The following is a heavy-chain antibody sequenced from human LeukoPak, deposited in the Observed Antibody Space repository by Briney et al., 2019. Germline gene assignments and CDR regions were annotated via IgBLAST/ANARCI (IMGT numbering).Heavy chain of an antibody. V-gene: IGHV1-69*01. Sequence: GSSVKVSCKASGGTFSSYAISWVRQAPGQGLEWMGGIIPIFGTANYAQKFQGRVTITADESTSTAYMELSSLRSENTAVYYCATKGAYSYGNFDYWGQGTLVTVSS. CDR3: ATKGAYSYGNFDY. CDR2: IIPIFGTA. D-gene: IGHD5-18*01. J-gene: IGHJ4*02. CDR1: GGTFSSYA.